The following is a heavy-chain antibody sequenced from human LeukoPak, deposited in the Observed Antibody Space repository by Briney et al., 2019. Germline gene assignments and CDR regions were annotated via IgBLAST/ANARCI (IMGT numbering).Heavy chain of an antibody. J-gene: IGHJ6*04. CDR2: IIPIFGTA. CDR1: GGTFSSCA. Sequence: SVKVSCKASGGTFSSCAISWVRQAPGQGLEWMGGIIPIFGTANYAQKFQGRVTITADESTSTAYMELSSLRSEDTAVYYCARDSCSGGSCYEGSYYYGMDVWGKGTTVTVSS. D-gene: IGHD2-15*01. CDR3: ARDSCSGGSCYEGSYYYGMDV. V-gene: IGHV1-69*13.